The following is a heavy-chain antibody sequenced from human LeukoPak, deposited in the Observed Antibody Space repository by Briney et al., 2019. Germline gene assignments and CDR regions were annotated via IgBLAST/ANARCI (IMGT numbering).Heavy chain of an antibody. D-gene: IGHD4-17*01. CDR3: ARVRDYGHKFDP. Sequence: SETLSLTCAVYGGSFSGYYWSWIRQHPGKGLEWIGYIYYSGSTYYNPSLRSRVTISVDTSKSQFSLKLSSVTAADTAVYYCARVRDYGHKFDPWGQGTLVTVSS. J-gene: IGHJ5*02. CDR2: IYYSGST. CDR1: GGSFSGYY. V-gene: IGHV4-31*11.